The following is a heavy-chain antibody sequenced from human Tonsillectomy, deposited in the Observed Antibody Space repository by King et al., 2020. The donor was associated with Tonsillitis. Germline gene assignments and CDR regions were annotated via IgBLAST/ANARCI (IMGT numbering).Heavy chain of an antibody. D-gene: IGHD2-21*02. Sequence: QLVQSGGGLIQPGGSLRLSCAASGFTVSSNCMSWVRQAPGKGLEWVSIIYSGDSTYYADSVKGRFTISGGNSTNTLYLQINSLRAEITAVYYCARHKSCRVTYFDYWGQGTLVTVSS. V-gene: IGHV3-53*01. J-gene: IGHJ4*02. CDR1: GFTVSSNC. CDR2: IYSGDST. CDR3: ARHKSCRVTYFDY.